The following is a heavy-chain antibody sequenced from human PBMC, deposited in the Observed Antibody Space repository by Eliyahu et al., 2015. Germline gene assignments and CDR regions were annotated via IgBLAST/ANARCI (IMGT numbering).Heavy chain of an antibody. CDR2: IIPIFGTA. CDR1: GXXFXSYA. J-gene: IGHJ5*02. D-gene: IGHD3-22*01. CDR3: ARDRSYDSSGYYAARFDP. Sequence: QVQLVQSGAEVKKPGSSVXXSCKASGXXFXSYAISRVRQAPGQGLEWMGGIIPIFGTANYAQKFQGRVTITADKSTSTAYMELSSLRSEDTAVYYCARDRSYDSSGYYAARFDPWGQGTLVTVSS. V-gene: IGHV1-69*06.